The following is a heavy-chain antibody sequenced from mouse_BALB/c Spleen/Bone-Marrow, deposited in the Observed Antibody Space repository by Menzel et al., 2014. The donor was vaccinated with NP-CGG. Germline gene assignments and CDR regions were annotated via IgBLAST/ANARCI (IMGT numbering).Heavy chain of an antibody. V-gene: IGHV1-80*01. D-gene: IGHD2-3*01. Sequence: VQLQQSGAELVRPGSSVKISCKASGYAFSSYWMNWVKQRPGQGLEWIGQIYPGDDDTNFNGKFKGKATLTADKSSSTVYMQLSSLTSEDSAVYFCAKGKDGGSPYFDVWGAGTTVTVSS. J-gene: IGHJ1*01. CDR1: GYAFSSYW. CDR3: AKGKDGGSPYFDV. CDR2: IYPGDDDT.